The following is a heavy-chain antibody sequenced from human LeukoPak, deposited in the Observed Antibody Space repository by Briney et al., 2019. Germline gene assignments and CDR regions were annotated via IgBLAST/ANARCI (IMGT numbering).Heavy chain of an antibody. CDR1: GGSISSYY. D-gene: IGHD3-10*01. J-gene: IGHJ5*02. V-gene: IGHV4-59*08. CDR2: IYYSGST. Sequence: SETLSLTCTVPGGSISSYYWSWIRQPPGKGLEWIGYIYYSGSTNYNPSLKSRVTISVDTSKNQFSLKLSSVTAADTAVYYCARRPPRYGSGGDNWFDPWGQGTLVTVSS. CDR3: ARRPPRYGSGGDNWFDP.